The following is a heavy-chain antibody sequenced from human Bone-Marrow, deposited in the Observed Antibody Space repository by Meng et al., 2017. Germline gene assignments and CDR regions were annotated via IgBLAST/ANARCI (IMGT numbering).Heavy chain of an antibody. J-gene: IGHJ3*02. CDR3: ARDQGTVLRYPWVERSYAFDI. CDR1: GDSVSSNSAA. V-gene: IGHV6-1*01. Sequence: SETLSLTCAISGDSVSSNSAAWNWIRQSPSRGLEWLGRTYYRSKWYNDYAVSVKSRITINPDTSKNQFSLQLNSVTPEDTAVYYCARDQGTVLRYPWVERSYAFDIWGQGTMVTVSS. CDR2: TYYRSKWYN. D-gene: IGHD3-9*01.